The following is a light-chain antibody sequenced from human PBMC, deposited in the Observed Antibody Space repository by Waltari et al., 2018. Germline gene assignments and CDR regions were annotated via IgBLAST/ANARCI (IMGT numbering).Light chain of an antibody. CDR3: MQSIQWWT. J-gene: IGKJ1*01. V-gene: IGKV2D-29*02. CDR2: EVS. Sequence: DIVMTQTPLSLSVTPGQPASISXKXXQSLLHSDGKTYLYWYLQKPGQSPQLLIYEVSNRFXGVPDRFSGSXXGTXFXLKXSRVEAEXXXVXYXMQSIQWWTXGXXXKXEXK. CDR1: QSLLHSDGKTY.